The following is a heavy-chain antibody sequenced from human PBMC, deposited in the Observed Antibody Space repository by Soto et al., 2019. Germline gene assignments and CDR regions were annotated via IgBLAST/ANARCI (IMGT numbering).Heavy chain of an antibody. Sequence: SETLSLTCTVSGGSISSSSYYWGWIRQPPGKGLEWIGSIYYSGSTYYNPSLKSRVTISVDTSKNQFSLKLSSVTAADTAVYYCARSMTTVVALDYWGQGTLVT. V-gene: IGHV4-39*01. CDR1: GGSISSSSYY. CDR2: IYYSGST. D-gene: IGHD4-17*01. CDR3: ARSMTTVVALDY. J-gene: IGHJ4*02.